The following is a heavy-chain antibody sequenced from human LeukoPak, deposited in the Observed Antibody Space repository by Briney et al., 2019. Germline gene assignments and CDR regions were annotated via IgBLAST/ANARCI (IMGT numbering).Heavy chain of an antibody. CDR2: ISSSGSTI. V-gene: IGHV3-48*03. CDR3: AELGITMIGGV. D-gene: IGHD3-10*02. CDR1: GFTFSSYE. J-gene: IGHJ6*04. Sequence: PGGSLRLSCATSGFTFSSYEMNWVRKAPGKALEWVSYISSSGSTIYYADSVKGRFTISRDNAKNSLYLQMNSLRAEDTAVYYCAELGITMIGGVWGKGTTVTISS.